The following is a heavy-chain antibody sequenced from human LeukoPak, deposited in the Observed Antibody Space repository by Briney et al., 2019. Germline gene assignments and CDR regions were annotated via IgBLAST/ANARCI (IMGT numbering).Heavy chain of an antibody. CDR2: IWYDGSNK. CDR3: AREEATMVRGVILDY. Sequence: PGRSLRLSCAASGFTFSSYGMHWVRQAPGKGLEWVAVIWYDGSNKYYAASVKGRFTISRDNSKNTLYLQMNSLRAEDTAVYYCAREEATMVRGVILDYWGQGTLVTVSS. CDR1: GFTFSSYG. J-gene: IGHJ4*02. V-gene: IGHV3-33*01. D-gene: IGHD3-10*01.